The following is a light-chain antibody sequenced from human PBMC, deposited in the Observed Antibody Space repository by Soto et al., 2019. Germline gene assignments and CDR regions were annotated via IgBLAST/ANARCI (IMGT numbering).Light chain of an antibody. CDR1: SSNIGSNT. Sequence: QSVLTQPPSASGTPGQRVTISCSGSSSNIGSNTVNWYQQLPGTAPKRLIYSNNQRPSGVPDRFSGSKSGTSASLAISGLQSEDDADYYCAAWDDSLNGYVFGTGTKLTVL. J-gene: IGLJ1*01. V-gene: IGLV1-44*01. CDR2: SNN. CDR3: AAWDDSLNGYV.